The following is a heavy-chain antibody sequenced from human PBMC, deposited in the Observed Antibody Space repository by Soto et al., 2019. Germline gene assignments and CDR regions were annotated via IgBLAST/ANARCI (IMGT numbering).Heavy chain of an antibody. V-gene: IGHV3-21*01. CDR2: ISSSSSYI. Sequence: PGGSLRLSCAASGFTCSSYSMNWVRQAPGKGLEWVSSISSSSSYIYYADSVKGRFTISRDNAKNSLYLQMNSLRAEDTAVYYCARRVVVPAANWFDPWGQGTLVTVSS. CDR1: GFTCSSYS. J-gene: IGHJ5*02. CDR3: ARRVVVPAANWFDP. D-gene: IGHD2-2*01.